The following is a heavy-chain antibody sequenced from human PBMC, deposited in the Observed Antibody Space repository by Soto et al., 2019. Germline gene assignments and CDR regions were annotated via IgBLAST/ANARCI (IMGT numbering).Heavy chain of an antibody. CDR3: ARHISENIYRTPPLSSRFDP. J-gene: IGHJ5*02. CDR2: IIPIFGTA. V-gene: IGHV1-69*13. CDR1: GGTFSSYA. D-gene: IGHD3-9*01. Sequence: ASVKVSCKASGGTFSSYAISWVRQAPGQGLEWMGGIIPIFGTANYAQKFQGRVTITADESTSTAYMELTSLRSEDTAVYYCARHISENIYRTPPLSSRFDPWGQGTLVTVSS.